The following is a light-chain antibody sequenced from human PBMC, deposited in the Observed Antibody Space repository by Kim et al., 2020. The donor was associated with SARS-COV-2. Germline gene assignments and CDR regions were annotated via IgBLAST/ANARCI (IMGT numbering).Light chain of an antibody. J-gene: IGLJ3*02. V-gene: IGLV2-14*03. CDR2: DVN. CDR1: SSDIGGYNS. Sequence: GQSITISCTGTSSDIGGYNSVSWFQQCPGKAPKLIIYDVNQWPSGASHRFSGSKSGNTASLTISGLQAEDEADYYCSSYTITTTWVFGGGTQLTVL. CDR3: SSYTITTTWV.